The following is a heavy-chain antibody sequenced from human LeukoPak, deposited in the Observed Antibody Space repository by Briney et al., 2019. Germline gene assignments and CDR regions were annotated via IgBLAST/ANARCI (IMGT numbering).Heavy chain of an antibody. Sequence: SETLSLTCTASGGSISSYYWSWIRQPPGKGLEWIGYIYYSGSTNYNPSLKSRVTISVDTSKNQFSLKLTSVTAADTAVYYCTKGRGIWGQGTLVTVSS. CDR3: TKGRGI. J-gene: IGHJ4*02. CDR1: GGSISSYY. V-gene: IGHV4-59*08. CDR2: IYYSGST. D-gene: IGHD3-10*01.